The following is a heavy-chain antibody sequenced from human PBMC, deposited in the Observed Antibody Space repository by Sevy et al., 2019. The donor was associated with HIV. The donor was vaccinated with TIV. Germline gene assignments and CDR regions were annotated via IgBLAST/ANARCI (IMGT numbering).Heavy chain of an antibody. CDR2: ADPNSGGT. V-gene: IGHV1-2*02. CDR3: ARSVYGSGTYLNDY. Sequence: ASVKVSCKASGYMVTGYYVHWVRQAPGQGLEWMGWADPNSGGTNYGQKFQGRVTMTSDTSISTAYMELSGLRSDDTAVYYCARSVYGSGTYLNDYWGQGTLVTVSS. D-gene: IGHD3-10*01. CDR1: GYMVTGYY. J-gene: IGHJ4*02.